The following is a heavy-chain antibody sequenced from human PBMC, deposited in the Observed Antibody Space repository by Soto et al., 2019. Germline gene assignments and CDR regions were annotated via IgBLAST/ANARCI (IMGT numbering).Heavy chain of an antibody. V-gene: IGHV1-18*01. J-gene: IGHJ6*02. CDR3: ARGGYFDNVEGKLRHYALAN. Sequence: QVQLAQSPAEVKKPGASVKVSCKASGYTFIKYGIAWVRQAPGQGLEWMGWISPYNDNTIYAQKFQGRVTMTADRSTTRAYLDLRTLQSCDWAVYYCARGGYFDNVEGKLRHYALANGGQGTSVTVSS. CDR1: GYTFIKYG. CDR2: ISPYNDNT. D-gene: IGHD3-9*01.